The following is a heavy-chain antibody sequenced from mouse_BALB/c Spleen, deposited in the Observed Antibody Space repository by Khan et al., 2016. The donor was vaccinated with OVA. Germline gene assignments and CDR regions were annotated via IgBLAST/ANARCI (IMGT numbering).Heavy chain of an antibody. V-gene: IGHV9-3-1*01. CDR3: ARPPYFSNTLDT. CDR2: INTYTGEP. Sequence: QIQLVQSGPELKKPGETVKISCKASGYTFTSYGMNWVKQSPGKALKWMGWINTYTGEPTYADDFKGRVAFSLETSARTAYLQINNLKNEDPATYFCARPPYFSNTLDTWVQGTSVTVSS. J-gene: IGHJ4*01. CDR1: GYTFTSYG. D-gene: IGHD2-10*01.